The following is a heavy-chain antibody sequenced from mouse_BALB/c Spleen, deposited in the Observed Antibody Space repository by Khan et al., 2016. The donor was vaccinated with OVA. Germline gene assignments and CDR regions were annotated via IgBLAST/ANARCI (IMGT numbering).Heavy chain of an antibody. CDR1: GYTFTDFS. D-gene: IGHD1-3*01. CDR3: ARGSGNFRFGY. Sequence: QVQLQQSGAELVRPGVSVKISCKGSGYTFTDFSMHWVKQSHAKSLEWIGVISTYYGDSIYNQKFKGKATMTVDKSSSIAYMELASLTSEDSAIFYCARGSGNFRFGYWGQGTMVTVSA. CDR2: ISTYYGDS. V-gene: IGHV1S137*01. J-gene: IGHJ3*01.